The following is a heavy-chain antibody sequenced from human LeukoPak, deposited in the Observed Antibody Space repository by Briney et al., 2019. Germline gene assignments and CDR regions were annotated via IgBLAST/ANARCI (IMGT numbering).Heavy chain of an antibody. Sequence: GGSLRLSCAASGFTFSNYAMSWVRQAPGRGPEWVSAISSSGDRTYYADSVKGRFTISRDNSKNSLYLQMNSLRVEDTAIYYCARDPYNGAYSEGYYYYYMDVWGKGTTVTVSS. CDR1: GFTFSNYA. J-gene: IGHJ6*03. V-gene: IGHV3-23*01. CDR2: ISSSGDRT. CDR3: ARDPYNGAYSEGYYYYYMDV. D-gene: IGHD1-1*01.